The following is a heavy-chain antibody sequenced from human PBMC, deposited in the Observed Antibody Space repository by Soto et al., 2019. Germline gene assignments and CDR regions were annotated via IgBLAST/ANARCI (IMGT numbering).Heavy chain of an antibody. Sequence: QVQLQQWGAGLLKPSETLSLTCAVYGGSFSGYYLSWIRQPPGKGLEWIGEINHSGSTNYNPSLKSRVTISVDTSKNQFSLKLSSVTAADTAVYYCAREPDDARNYYYYMDVWGKGATVTVSS. CDR2: INHSGST. J-gene: IGHJ6*03. V-gene: IGHV4-34*01. CDR1: GGSFSGYY. CDR3: AREPDDARNYYYYMDV.